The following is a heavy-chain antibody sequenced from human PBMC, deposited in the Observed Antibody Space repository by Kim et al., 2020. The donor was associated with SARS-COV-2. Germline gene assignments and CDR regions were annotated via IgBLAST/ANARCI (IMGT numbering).Heavy chain of an antibody. V-gene: IGHV4-34*01. CDR2: INHSGST. Sequence: SETLSLTCAIYGGSFSGYYWSWIRQPPGKGLEWIGEINHSGSTNYNPSLKSRVTISVDTSKNQFSLKLSSVTAADTAVYYCARAPRGNSDYLGQGTLVT. J-gene: IGHJ4*02. CDR3: ARAPRGNSDY. D-gene: IGHD2-21*02. CDR1: GGSFSGYY.